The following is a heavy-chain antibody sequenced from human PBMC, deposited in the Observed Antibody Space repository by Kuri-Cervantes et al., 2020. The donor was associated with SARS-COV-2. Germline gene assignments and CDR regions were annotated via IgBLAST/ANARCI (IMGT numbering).Heavy chain of an antibody. D-gene: IGHD6-13*01. Sequence: SETLSLTCALSNGAFSDDHWVWIRQSPGRGLEWIGDIHESGNINYNPSLKSRVIISIDVAKNQFSLKLNSVTAADTALYYCARVGQAAARTNWFDPWGQGTLVTVSS. CDR1: NGAFSDDH. V-gene: IGHV4-34*01. CDR3: ARVGQAAARTNWFDP. J-gene: IGHJ5*02. CDR2: IHESGNI.